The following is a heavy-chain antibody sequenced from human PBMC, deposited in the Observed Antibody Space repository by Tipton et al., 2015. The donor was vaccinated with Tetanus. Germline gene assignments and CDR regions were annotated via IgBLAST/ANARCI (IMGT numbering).Heavy chain of an antibody. D-gene: IGHD5-12*01. CDR1: GFTFSSYG. CDR3: ARGRGYESPYYYYGMDV. V-gene: IGHV3-30*03. J-gene: IGHJ6*02. CDR2: ISYDGSNK. Sequence: QLVQSGGGVVQPGRSLRLSCAASGFTFSSYGMHWVRQAPGKGLEWVAVISYDGSNKYYADSVKGRFTISRDNSKNTLYLQMNSLRAEDTAVYYCARGRGYESPYYYYGMDVWGQGTTVTVSS.